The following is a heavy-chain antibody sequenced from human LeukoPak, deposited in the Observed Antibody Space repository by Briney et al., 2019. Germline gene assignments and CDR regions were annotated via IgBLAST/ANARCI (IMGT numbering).Heavy chain of an antibody. CDR1: GYTFTSYG. J-gene: IGHJ4*02. CDR2: ISAYNGKT. CDR3: ARGGLQGVAAHQQLSFDY. Sequence: ASVKVSCKASGYTFTSYGISWVRQAPGQGLEGRGWISAYNGKTNYAQKFQARVTISADTSTSTAYMELRSLNSEDTAVYFCARGGLQGVAAHQQLSFDYWGQGTLVTVSS. D-gene: IGHD6-19*01. V-gene: IGHV1-18*01.